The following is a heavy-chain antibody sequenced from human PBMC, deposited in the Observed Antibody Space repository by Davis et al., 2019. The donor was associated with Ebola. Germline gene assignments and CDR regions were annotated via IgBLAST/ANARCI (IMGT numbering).Heavy chain of an antibody. CDR3: KGGATPMDY. Sequence: GGSLRLSCAASGFTFSSYAMHWVRQASGKGLEWVGRIRSKANSYATAYAASVKGRFTISRDDSKNTAYLQMNSLKTEDTAVYYCKGGATPMDYWGQGTLVTVSS. J-gene: IGHJ4*02. V-gene: IGHV3-73*01. CDR1: GFTFSSYA. D-gene: IGHD2-21*01. CDR2: IRSKANSYAT.